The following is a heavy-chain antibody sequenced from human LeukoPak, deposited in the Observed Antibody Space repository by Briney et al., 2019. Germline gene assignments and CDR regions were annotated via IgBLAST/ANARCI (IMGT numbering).Heavy chain of an antibody. V-gene: IGHV4-39*02. CDR3: ARDIVVVPAVYYYYSMDV. CDR1: GGSISSSSYY. Sequence: PSETLSLTCTVSGGSISSSSYYWGWIRQPPGKGLEWIGSIYYSGSTYYNPSLKSRVTISVDTSKNQFSLKLSSVTAADTAVYYCARDIVVVPAVYYYYSMDVWGQGTTVTVSS. J-gene: IGHJ6*02. CDR2: IYYSGST. D-gene: IGHD2-2*01.